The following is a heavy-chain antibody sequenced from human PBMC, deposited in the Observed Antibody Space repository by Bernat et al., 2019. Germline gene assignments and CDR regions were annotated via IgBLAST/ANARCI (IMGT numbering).Heavy chain of an antibody. V-gene: IGHV4-39*01. D-gene: IGHD6-6*01. CDR3: ARVEYSSSQGYYYYYGMDV. Sequence: QLQLQESGPGLVKPSETLSLTCTVSGGSISSSSYYWGWIRQPPGKGLEWIGSIYYSGSTYYNPSLKSRVTISVDTSKTQFSLKLSSVTAADTAVYYCARVEYSSSQGYYYYYGMDVWGQGTTVTVSS. CDR2: IYYSGST. J-gene: IGHJ6*02. CDR1: GGSISSSSYY.